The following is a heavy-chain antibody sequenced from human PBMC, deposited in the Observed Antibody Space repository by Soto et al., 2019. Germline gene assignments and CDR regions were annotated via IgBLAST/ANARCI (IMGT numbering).Heavy chain of an antibody. J-gene: IGHJ4*01. V-gene: IGHV3-23*01. CDR2: ISGSGGST. D-gene: IGHD1-26*01. CDR3: ARVYCSYGSYYVVH. Sequence: PEGCLRHTCAACGMTLSSYAMCWLLLASEKGLEWVSAISGSGGSTYYADSVKGRFTISRDNSKNTLYLQVNSRRAEDTAVYYCARVYCSYGSYYVVHWCPETLLTDSS. CDR1: GMTLSSYA.